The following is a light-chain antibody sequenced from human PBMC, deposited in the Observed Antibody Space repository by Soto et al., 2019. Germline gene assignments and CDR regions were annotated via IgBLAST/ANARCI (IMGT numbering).Light chain of an antibody. CDR3: SSYTSSSSYV. V-gene: IGLV2-14*01. CDR1: SSDVGGYNY. J-gene: IGLJ1*01. CDR2: EVS. Sequence: QSVVTQPPSVSGSPGQSITISCAGTSSDVGGYNYVSWYQQHPGKAPKLMIYEVSNRPSGVSNRFSGSKSGNTASLTISGLQAEDEADYYCSSYTSSSSYVFGTGTKVTVL.